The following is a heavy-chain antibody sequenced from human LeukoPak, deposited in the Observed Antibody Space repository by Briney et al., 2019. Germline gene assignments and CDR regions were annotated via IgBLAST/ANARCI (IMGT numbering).Heavy chain of an antibody. D-gene: IGHD3-10*01. Sequence: SETLSLTCTVSGGSISSYYWSWIRQPPGKGLEWIGYIYYSGSTNYNPSLKSRVTISVDTSKNQFSLKLSSVTAADTAVYYCARGSPGDYYGSGNFDYWGQGTLVTVSS. CDR1: GGSISSYY. V-gene: IGHV4-59*12. CDR2: IYYSGST. CDR3: ARGSPGDYYGSGNFDY. J-gene: IGHJ4*02.